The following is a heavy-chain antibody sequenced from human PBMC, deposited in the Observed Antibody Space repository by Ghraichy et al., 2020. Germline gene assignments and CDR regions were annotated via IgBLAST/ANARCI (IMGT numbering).Heavy chain of an antibody. CDR1: GGSISSYY. J-gene: IGHJ6*02. CDR3: ARGRYDILTGYYPMDV. CDR2: IYYSGST. D-gene: IGHD3-9*01. Sequence: SETLSLTCTVSGGSISSYYWSWIRQPPGKGLEWIGYIYYSGSTNYNPSLKSRVTISVDTSKNQFSLKLSSVTAADTAVYYCARGRYDILTGYYPMDVWGQWTTVTVSS. V-gene: IGHV4-59*01.